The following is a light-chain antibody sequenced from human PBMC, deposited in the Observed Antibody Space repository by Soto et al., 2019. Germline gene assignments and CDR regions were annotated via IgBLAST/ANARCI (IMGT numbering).Light chain of an antibody. CDR1: QSISSW. CDR3: QHYNSYSEA. J-gene: IGKJ5*01. V-gene: IGKV1-5*03. Sequence: DIQMTQSPSTLSASVGDRVTITCRASQSISSWLAWYQQKPGKAPKLLIYKASTLKSGVPSRFSGSGSGTGFTLTISSLQPDDFATYYCQHYNSYSEAFGQGTRLENK. CDR2: KAS.